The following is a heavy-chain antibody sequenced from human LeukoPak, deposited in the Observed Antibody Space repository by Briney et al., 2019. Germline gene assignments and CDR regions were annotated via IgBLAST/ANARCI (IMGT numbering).Heavy chain of an antibody. CDR2: VIPIFGTA. CDR1: GGTFSSYA. Sequence: SVKVSCKASGGTFSSYAISWVRQAPGQGLEWMGGVIPIFGTANYAQKFQGRVTITADESTSTAYMGLSSLRSEDTAVYYCARSVAGFIAYFDYWGQGTLVTVSS. V-gene: IGHV1-69*13. J-gene: IGHJ4*02. D-gene: IGHD6-19*01. CDR3: ARSVAGFIAYFDY.